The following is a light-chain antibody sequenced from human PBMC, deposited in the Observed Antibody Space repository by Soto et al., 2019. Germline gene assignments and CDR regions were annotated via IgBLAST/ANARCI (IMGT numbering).Light chain of an antibody. V-gene: IGKV3-15*01. CDR1: QSVSNN. Sequence: EIMMTQSPVTLSVSPGERATLSCRASQSVSNNLAWYQQKHGQAPRLLIYYASTRATGIPARFSGSGSGTEFTLTISSLQSEDFALYYCQQYNDWPPITFGQVTRLEIK. CDR2: YAS. CDR3: QQYNDWPPIT. J-gene: IGKJ5*01.